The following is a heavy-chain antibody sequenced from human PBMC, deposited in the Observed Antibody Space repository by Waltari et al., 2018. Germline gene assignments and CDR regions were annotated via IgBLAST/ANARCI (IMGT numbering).Heavy chain of an antibody. CDR2: INPNSGGT. D-gene: IGHD4-17*01. CDR1: GYTFTGYY. J-gene: IGHJ4*02. Sequence: QVQLVQSGAEVKKPGASVKVSCKASGYTFTGYYMHWVRQAPGQGLEWMGRINPNSGGTNYAQKFQGRVTMTRDTSISTAYMELSRLRSDDTAVYYCARWIPYGDYVYSFDYWGQGTLVTVSS. V-gene: IGHV1-2*06. CDR3: ARWIPYGDYVYSFDY.